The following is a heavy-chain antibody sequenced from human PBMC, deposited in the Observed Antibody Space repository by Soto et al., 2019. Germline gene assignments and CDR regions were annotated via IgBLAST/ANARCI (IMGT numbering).Heavy chain of an antibody. V-gene: IGHV1-18*01. Sequence: ASVKVSCKASGYTFTSYGISWVRQAPGQGLEWMGWISAYNGNTNYAQKLQGRVTMTTDTSTSTAYMELRSLRSDDTAVYYCARDNPKIYCSSTSCYEDAFDIWGQGTMVTVSS. CDR1: GYTFTSYG. CDR3: ARDNPKIYCSSTSCYEDAFDI. CDR2: ISAYNGNT. D-gene: IGHD2-2*01. J-gene: IGHJ3*02.